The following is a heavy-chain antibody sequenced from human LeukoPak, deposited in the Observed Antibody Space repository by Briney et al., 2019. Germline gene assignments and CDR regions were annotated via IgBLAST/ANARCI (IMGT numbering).Heavy chain of an antibody. J-gene: IGHJ4*02. V-gene: IGHV3-20*04. CDR1: GFTFDDYG. CDR3: ARDSYRDNSFDY. Sequence: PGGSLRLSCAASGFTFDDYGMSWVRQAPGKGLEWVSGINWNGGSTGYADSVKGRFTISRDNAKNSLYLQMNSLRAEDTALYYRARDSYRDNSFDYWGQGTLVTVSS. D-gene: IGHD2-2*02. CDR2: INWNGGST.